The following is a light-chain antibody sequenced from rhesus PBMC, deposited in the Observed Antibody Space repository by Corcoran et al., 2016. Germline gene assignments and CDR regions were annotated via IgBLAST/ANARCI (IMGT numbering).Light chain of an antibody. V-gene: IGLV2-13*03. CDR1: SSDIGGYNR. CDR3: SSYTRSNTYI. CDR2: EVS. J-gene: IGLJ1*01. Sequence: QAAPTQSPSLSGSPGQSVAISCTGTSSDIGGYNRVSWYQQHPGKAPKLIIYEVSRWPSGVSDRFSGSKSGNTASLTISGLQAENEADYDCSSYTRSNTYIFGTGTRLTVL.